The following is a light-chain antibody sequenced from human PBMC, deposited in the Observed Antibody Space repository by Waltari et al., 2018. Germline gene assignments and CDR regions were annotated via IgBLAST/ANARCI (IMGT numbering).Light chain of an antibody. J-gene: IGKJ2*01. Sequence: DIVMTQSPLSLPVSPGESASISCRSSQSLLYENGYNSLDWYLQKPGQSPQVLIYLGSIRASGVPDRFSGSGSGTDFTLKISRVEAEDVGIYYCMQALQTPYTFGQGTKMEV. CDR2: LGS. CDR3: MQALQTPYT. CDR1: QSLLYENGYNS. V-gene: IGKV2-28*01.